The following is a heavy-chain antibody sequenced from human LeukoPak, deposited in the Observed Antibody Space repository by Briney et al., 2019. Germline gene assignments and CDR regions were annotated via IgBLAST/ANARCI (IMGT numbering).Heavy chain of an antibody. V-gene: IGHV4-39*01. CDR2: IYYSGST. CDR1: GGSISSSSYY. Sequence: PSETLSLTCTVSGGSISSSSYYWGWIRQPPGKGLEWIGSIYYSGSTYYNPSLKSRVTISVDTSKNQFSLKLSSVTAADTAVYYCARGRPGKIPLSRRWFDPWGQGTLVTVSS. D-gene: IGHD3-10*01. CDR3: ARGRPGKIPLSRRWFDP. J-gene: IGHJ5*02.